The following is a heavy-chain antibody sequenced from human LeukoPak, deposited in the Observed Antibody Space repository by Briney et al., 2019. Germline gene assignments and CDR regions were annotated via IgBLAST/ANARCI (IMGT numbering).Heavy chain of an antibody. CDR1: GFTFSNYA. V-gene: IGHV3-23*01. Sequence: SGGSLRLSCAASGFTFSNYAMSWVRQAPGGGLEWVSAIIGRGSGIYYADSMKRRFTISRDNSKNTLYLQINSLRAEDTAVYYCAKWGDYDVLTGYYVSDYWGQGTLVTVSS. CDR2: IIGRGSGI. CDR3: AKWGDYDVLTGYYVSDY. J-gene: IGHJ4*02. D-gene: IGHD3-9*01.